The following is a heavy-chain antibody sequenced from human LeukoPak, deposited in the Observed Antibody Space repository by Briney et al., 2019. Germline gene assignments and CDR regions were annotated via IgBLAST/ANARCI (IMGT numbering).Heavy chain of an antibody. CDR3: TAYCSGGSCYSDSDY. Sequence: SETLSLTCTVSGGSISSSSYYWGWIRQPPGKGLEWIGSINHSGSTDYNPSLKSRVTISADTSKNQFSLKLSSVTAADTAVYYCTAYCSGGSCYSDSDYWGQGTLVTVSS. CDR2: INHSGST. D-gene: IGHD2-15*01. CDR1: GGSISSSSYY. J-gene: IGHJ4*02. V-gene: IGHV4-39*07.